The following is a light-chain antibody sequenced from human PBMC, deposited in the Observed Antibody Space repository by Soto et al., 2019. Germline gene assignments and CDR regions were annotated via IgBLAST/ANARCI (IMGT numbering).Light chain of an antibody. J-gene: IGKJ4*01. V-gene: IGKV3-15*01. CDR2: GAS. CDR3: QQYNNWPLT. CDR1: QSVSSN. Sequence: EIVMTQSPATLSVSPGERATLSCRASQSVSSNLAWYQQNPGQAPRLLIYGASTRATGTPARFSGSGSGTEFTLTISSLQSEDFAVYYCQQYNNWPLTFGGGTKVDIK.